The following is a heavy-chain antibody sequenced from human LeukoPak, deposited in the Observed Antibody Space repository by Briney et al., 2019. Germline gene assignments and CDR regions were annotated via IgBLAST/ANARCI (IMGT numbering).Heavy chain of an antibody. CDR3: ARITTRTKIFDY. V-gene: IGHV1-46*01. J-gene: IGHJ4*02. Sequence: ASVKVSCKASGYTFTSYSMHWVRQAPGQGLEWMGIINPSGGSTSYAQKFQGRVTMTRDMSTSTVYMELSSLRSEDTAVYYCARITTRTKIFDYWGQGTLVTVSS. CDR1: GYTFTSYS. D-gene: IGHD2-2*01. CDR2: INPSGGST.